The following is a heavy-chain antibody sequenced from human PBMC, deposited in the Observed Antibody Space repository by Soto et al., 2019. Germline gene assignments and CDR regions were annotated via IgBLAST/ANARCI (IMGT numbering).Heavy chain of an antibody. V-gene: IGHV4-4*02. D-gene: IGHD6-13*01. Sequence: QVQLQESGPGLVKPSGTVSLTCAVSGVSISSDNWWCWVRQPPGKALEWIGEIHHSGSTNYNPTITSRVSMSVVPSKVLFSLTLNSVTSSDTAFYYCARDQGSHPGDWGQGTLVSVSS. J-gene: IGHJ4*02. CDR1: GVSISSDNW. CDR2: IHHSGST. CDR3: ARDQGSHPGD.